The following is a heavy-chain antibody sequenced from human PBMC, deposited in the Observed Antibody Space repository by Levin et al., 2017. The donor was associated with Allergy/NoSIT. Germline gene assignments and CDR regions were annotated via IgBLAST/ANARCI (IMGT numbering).Heavy chain of an antibody. CDR2: INPNSGGT. D-gene: IGHD2-8*01. Sequence: GESLKISCKASGYTFTGYYLHWVRQAPGQGLEWMGRINPNSGGTNYAQKFQDRVTMTRDTSISTAYVELNRLTSDDTAIYYCLLTGLGGDHNGSGISHYWGQGTLVTVSS. CDR1: GYTFTGYY. J-gene: IGHJ4*02. V-gene: IGHV1-2*06. CDR3: LLTGLGGDHNGSGISHY.